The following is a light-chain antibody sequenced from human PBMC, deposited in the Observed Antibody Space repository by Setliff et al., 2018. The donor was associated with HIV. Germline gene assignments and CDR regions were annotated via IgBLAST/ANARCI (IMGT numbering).Light chain of an antibody. V-gene: IGLV2-23*02. CDR3: CSYGSSDTFV. J-gene: IGLJ1*01. CDR2: EVT. CDR1: SGDVGSYNL. Sequence: QSALTQPASVSGSPGQSITISCTGTSGDVGSYNLVSWYQQRPGKAPKLIMYEVTKWPSGISDRFSGSKSGNTASLTISGLQADDEADYYCCSYGSSDTFVFGTGTKVTVL.